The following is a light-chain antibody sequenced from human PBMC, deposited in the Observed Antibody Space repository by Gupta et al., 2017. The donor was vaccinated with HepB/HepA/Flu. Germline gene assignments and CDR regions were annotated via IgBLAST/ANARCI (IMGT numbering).Light chain of an antibody. CDR3: QQSHSTLYT. J-gene: IGKJ2*01. V-gene: IGKV1-39*01. Sequence: IQITLSPSSLSASVGDRITITCRASQSIYNFLNWYQQKPGRAPRLLIYAASKVESGVPSRFSGRGSGTHFTLTISRLQHEDFATYYCQQSHSTLYTFGQGTKLEIK. CDR1: QSIYNF. CDR2: AAS.